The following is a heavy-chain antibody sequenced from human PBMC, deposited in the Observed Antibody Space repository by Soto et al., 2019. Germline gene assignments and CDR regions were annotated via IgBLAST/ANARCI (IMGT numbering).Heavy chain of an antibody. CDR3: RKGPAGGDTHRSADY. CDR2: IKNDGSNK. CDR1: GFTFSNYC. Sequence: GGSLRLSCAASGFTFSNYCMNWVRQAPGKGLEWVADIKNDGSNKYYADSVKGRFTISRDNPKHTLYLQMNSLRAEDTAVYYCRKGPAGGDTHRSADYWGQGALFTVPQ. D-gene: IGHD3-16*01. J-gene: IGHJ4*02. V-gene: IGHV3-30*18.